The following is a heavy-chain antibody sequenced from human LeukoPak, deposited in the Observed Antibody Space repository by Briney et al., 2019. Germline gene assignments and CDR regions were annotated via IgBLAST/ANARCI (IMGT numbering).Heavy chain of an antibody. CDR2: ISYDGSNK. Sequence: GGSLRLSCAASGFXFSSYAMHWVRQAPGKGLEWVAVISYDGSNKYYADSVKGRFTISRDNSKNTLYLQMNSLRAEDTAVYYCARGLTGTTSGYFDYWGQGTLVTVSS. J-gene: IGHJ4*02. CDR1: GFXFSSYA. D-gene: IGHD1-20*01. V-gene: IGHV3-30-3*01. CDR3: ARGLTGTTSGYFDY.